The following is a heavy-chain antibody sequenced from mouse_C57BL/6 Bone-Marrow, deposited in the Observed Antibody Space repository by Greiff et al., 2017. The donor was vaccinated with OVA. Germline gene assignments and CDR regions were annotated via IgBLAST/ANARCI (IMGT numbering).Heavy chain of an antibody. V-gene: IGHV2-2*01. D-gene: IGHD4-1*01. CDR3: ARNYPLSGTRAWFAY. CDR2: IWSGGST. Sequence: VKLMESGPGLVQPSQSLSITCTVSGFSLTSYGVHWVRQSPGKGLEWLGVIWSGGSTDYNAAFISRLSISKDNSKSQVFFKMNSLQADDTAIYYCARNYPLSGTRAWFAYWGQGTLVTVSA. CDR1: GFSLTSYG. J-gene: IGHJ3*01.